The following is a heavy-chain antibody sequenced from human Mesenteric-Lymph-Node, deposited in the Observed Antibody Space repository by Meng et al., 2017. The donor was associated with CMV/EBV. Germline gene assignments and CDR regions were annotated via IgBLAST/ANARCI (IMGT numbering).Heavy chain of an antibody. CDR3: TRARKVYGMDV. CDR2: IKHDGSEK. V-gene: IGHV3-7*04. J-gene: IGHJ6*02. CDR1: GFTFTNYA. D-gene: IGHD1-14*01. Sequence: GGSLRLSCAASGFTFTNYAMNWVRQAPGKGLEWVANIKHDGSEKYYVDSVKGRFTISRDNAKNSLYLQMNSLRAEDTAVYYCTRARKVYGMDVWGQGTTVTVSS.